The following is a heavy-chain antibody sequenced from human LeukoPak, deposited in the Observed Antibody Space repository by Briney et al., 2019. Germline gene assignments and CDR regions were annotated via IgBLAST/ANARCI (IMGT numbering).Heavy chain of an antibody. CDR2: ISGSGGST. CDR1: GFTFSSYA. D-gene: IGHD2-2*02. J-gene: IGHJ4*02. V-gene: IGHV3-23*01. Sequence: LAGGSLRLSCAVSGFTFSSYAMSWVRQAPGRGLEWVSAISGSGGSTYYADSVKGRFTISRDNSKSTLYLQMNSLRAEDTAVYYCANAAFPNCSSTSCYTPFDYWGQGTLVTVSS. CDR3: ANAAFPNCSSTSCYTPFDY.